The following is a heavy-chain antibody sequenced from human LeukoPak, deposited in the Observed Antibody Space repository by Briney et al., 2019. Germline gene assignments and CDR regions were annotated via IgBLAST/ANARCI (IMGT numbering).Heavy chain of an antibody. CDR2: ISSSSSYI. V-gene: IGHV3-21*01. CDR3: ARDLGIVVVPAAIDFDY. CDR1: GFTFSSYS. Sequence: NPGGSLRLSCAASGFTFSSYSMNWVRQAPGKGLEWVSSISSSSSYIYYADSVKGRSTISRDNAKNSLYLQMNSLRAEDTAVYYCARDLGIVVVPAAIDFDYWGQGTLVTVSS. J-gene: IGHJ4*02. D-gene: IGHD2-2*02.